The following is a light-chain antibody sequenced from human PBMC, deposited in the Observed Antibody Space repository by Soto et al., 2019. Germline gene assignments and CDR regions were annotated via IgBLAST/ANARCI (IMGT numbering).Light chain of an antibody. CDR1: QSISSY. V-gene: IGKV1-39*01. CDR2: AAS. Sequence: EIQMTQPPSSLSASVGDRVTITCRASQSISSYLNWYQQKPGKAPKLLIYAASILQSGGPSMFSVSESRTDFNLAISALQPEDCGTYYCQQSYSTPLTVGPGTKVDV. CDR3: QQSYSTPLT. J-gene: IGKJ3*01.